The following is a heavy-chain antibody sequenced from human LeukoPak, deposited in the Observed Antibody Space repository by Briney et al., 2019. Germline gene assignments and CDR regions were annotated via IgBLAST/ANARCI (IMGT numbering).Heavy chain of an antibody. CDR3: ARDHGGYSYGVGVLDC. D-gene: IGHD5-18*01. J-gene: IGHJ4*02. V-gene: IGHV3-30-3*01. CDR2: ISYDGSNK. CDR1: GFTFSSYA. Sequence: GRSLRLSCAASGFTFSSYAMHWVRQAPGKGLEWVAVISYDGSNKYYADSVKGRFTISRDNSKNTLYLQMNSLRAEDTAVYYCARDHGGYSYGVGVLDCWGQGTLVTVSS.